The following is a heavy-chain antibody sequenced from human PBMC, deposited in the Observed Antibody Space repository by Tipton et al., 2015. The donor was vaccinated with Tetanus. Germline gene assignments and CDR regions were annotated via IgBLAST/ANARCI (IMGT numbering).Heavy chain of an antibody. CDR2: FSNSGTG. J-gene: IGHJ4*02. Sequence: TLSLTCSVSGGSMGSDSWGWIRQPPGEGLEWIGYFSNSGTGNYNPSLKSRVTLSVDMSKGQVSLKLSSVSTADTAVYYCARDNMGSLEYWGQGILVTVSS. V-gene: IGHV4-59*01. CDR1: GGSMGSDS. CDR3: ARDNMGSLEY.